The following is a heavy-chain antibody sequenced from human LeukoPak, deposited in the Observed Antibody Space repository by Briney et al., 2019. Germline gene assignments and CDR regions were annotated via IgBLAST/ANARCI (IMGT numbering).Heavy chain of an antibody. CDR1: GFTFSSYA. Sequence: GGSLRLSCAASGFTFSSYAMYWVRQAPGKGLEWVAVISYDGSNKYYADSVKRRFTISRDNSKNTLYLQMNSLRAEDTAVYYCARDLYSSGWWRFDPWGQGTLVTVSS. CDR3: ARDLYSSGWWRFDP. D-gene: IGHD6-19*01. V-gene: IGHV3-30-3*01. CDR2: ISYDGSNK. J-gene: IGHJ5*02.